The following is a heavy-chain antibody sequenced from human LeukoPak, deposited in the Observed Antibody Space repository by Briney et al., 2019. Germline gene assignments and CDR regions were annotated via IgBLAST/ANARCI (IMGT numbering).Heavy chain of an antibody. CDR2: ISSSSSYI. D-gene: IGHD6-19*01. J-gene: IGHJ4*02. CDR3: ARSAIAVAGYYFDY. CDR1: GFTFSSYS. V-gene: IGHV3-21*01. Sequence: PGGSLRLPCAASGFTFSSYSMNWVRQAPGKGLEWVSSISSSSSYIYYADSVKGRFTISRDNAKNSLYLQMNSLRAEDTAVYYRARSAIAVAGYYFDYWGQGTLVTVSS.